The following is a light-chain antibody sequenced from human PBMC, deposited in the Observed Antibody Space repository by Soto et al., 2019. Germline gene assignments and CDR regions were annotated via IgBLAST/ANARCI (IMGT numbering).Light chain of an antibody. CDR2: EGS. J-gene: IGLJ2*01. Sequence: QSALTQPPSASGSPGQSVTISCTGTSSDVGAYIYVSWYQQHPGKAPKLIIYEGSKRPSGVSNRFSGSKSGNTASLTISGLQAEDEADYYCCSYAGSSTFVVFGGGTKLTVL. CDR1: SSDVGAYIY. CDR3: CSYAGSSTFVV. V-gene: IGLV2-23*03.